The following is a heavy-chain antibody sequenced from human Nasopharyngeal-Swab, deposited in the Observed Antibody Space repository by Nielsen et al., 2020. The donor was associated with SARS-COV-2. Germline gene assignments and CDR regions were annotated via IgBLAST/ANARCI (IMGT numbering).Heavy chain of an antibody. V-gene: IGHV4-31*03. CDR2: IHYSESA. CDR3: ARARITMIVVVNAFDI. J-gene: IGHJ3*02. D-gene: IGHD3-22*01. Sequence: SETLSLTCTVSGGSISSGGYFWSWIRQHPGKGLEWIGYIHYSESAYYNPSLKSRVTISLDTSKNQFSLKLSSVTAADTAVYYCARARITMIVVVNAFDIWGQGTMVTVSS. CDR1: GGSISSGGYF.